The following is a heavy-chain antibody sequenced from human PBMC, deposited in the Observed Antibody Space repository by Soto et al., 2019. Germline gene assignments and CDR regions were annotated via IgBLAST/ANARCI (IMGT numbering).Heavy chain of an antibody. CDR1: GGTFSSHA. Sequence: SVKVSCKASGGTFSSHAISWVRQAPGQGLEWMGGIIPIFGTANYAQKFQGRVTITADESTSTAYLELSSLRSEDTAVYYCARGYGSFYGLDVWGQGTTVTVSS. CDR3: ARGYGSFYGLDV. D-gene: IGHD4-17*01. CDR2: IIPIFGTA. J-gene: IGHJ6*02. V-gene: IGHV1-69*13.